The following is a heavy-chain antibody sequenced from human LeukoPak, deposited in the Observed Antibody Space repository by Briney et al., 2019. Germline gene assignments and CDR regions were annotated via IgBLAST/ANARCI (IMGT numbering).Heavy chain of an antibody. V-gene: IGHV3-64*01. CDR1: GFTFSSYA. CDR2: ISSNGGST. Sequence: GGSLRPSCAASGFTFSSYAMHWVRQAPGKGLEYVSAISSNGGSTYYANSVKGRFTISRDNSKNTLYLQMGSLRAEDMAVYYCARDQYTYHYYDSSGYSVGAGAFDIWGQGTMVTVSS. D-gene: IGHD3-22*01. CDR3: ARDQYTYHYYDSSGYSVGAGAFDI. J-gene: IGHJ3*02.